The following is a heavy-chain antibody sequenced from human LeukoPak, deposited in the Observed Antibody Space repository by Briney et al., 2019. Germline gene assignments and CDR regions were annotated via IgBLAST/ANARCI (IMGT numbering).Heavy chain of an antibody. CDR3: ARDRASGSYQVSFCYDLDV. CDR1: GYTFTSYY. J-gene: IGHJ6*02. V-gene: IGHV1-46*01. CDR2: INPSGGST. Sequence: ASVKVSCKASGYTFTSYYIHWVRQAPGQGLAWMGVINPSGGSTTYAQNFQGRVTMTTATSTSTVYMQLSSLSSEDTAVYYCARDRASGSYQVSFCYDLDVWGLGTTVTVSS. D-gene: IGHD3-10*01.